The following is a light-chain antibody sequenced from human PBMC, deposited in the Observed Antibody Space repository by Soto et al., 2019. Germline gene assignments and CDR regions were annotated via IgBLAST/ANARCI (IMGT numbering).Light chain of an antibody. CDR2: EVS. CDR3: SSYTSSRTVV. J-gene: IGLJ2*01. V-gene: IGLV2-18*02. CDR1: SSDVGSFNR. Sequence: QSALTQPPSVSGSPGQSVTISCTGSSSDVGSFNRVSWYQKSPGTAPKLMIYEVSYWPSGVPDRFSGSKSGNTASLSISGLQAEDEADYYCSSYTSSRTVVFGGGTKLTVL.